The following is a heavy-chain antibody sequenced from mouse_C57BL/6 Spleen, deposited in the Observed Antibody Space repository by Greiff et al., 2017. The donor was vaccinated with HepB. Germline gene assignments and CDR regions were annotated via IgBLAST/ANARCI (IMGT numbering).Heavy chain of an antibody. V-gene: IGHV1-59*01. Sequence: VQLQQPGAELVRPGTSVKLSCKASGYTFTSYWMHWVKQRPGQGLEWIGVIDPSDSYTNYNQKFKGKATLTVDTSSSTAYMQRSSLTSEDSAVYYCARCMFTTRAWFAYWGQGTLVTVSA. CDR3: ARCMFTTRAWFAY. D-gene: IGHD2-2*01. J-gene: IGHJ3*01. CDR1: GYTFTSYW. CDR2: IDPSDSYT.